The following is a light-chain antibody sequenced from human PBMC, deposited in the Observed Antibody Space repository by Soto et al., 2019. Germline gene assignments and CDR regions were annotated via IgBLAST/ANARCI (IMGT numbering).Light chain of an antibody. V-gene: IGKV1-5*03. Sequence: DIPMTQSPSTLYAFVGDRVAITCRASQHISTYLAWYQQKPWKDPNLLIYMASNLHRGVPSRFSGSGSGTEFTLTISSLQPDEFATYYCQQYQSSSWTFGQGTKVEIK. CDR1: QHISTY. CDR2: MAS. J-gene: IGKJ1*01. CDR3: QQYQSSSWT.